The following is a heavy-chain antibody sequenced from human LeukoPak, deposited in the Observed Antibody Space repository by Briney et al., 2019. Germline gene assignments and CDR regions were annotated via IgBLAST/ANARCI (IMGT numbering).Heavy chain of an antibody. CDR1: GFTLSGSA. V-gene: IGHV3-73*01. J-gene: IGHJ4*02. Sequence: GGSLRLSCAASGFTLSGSAMHWVRQASGKGLEWVGRIRSKANSYATAYAASVKGRFTISRDDSKNTAYLQMNSLKTEDTAVYYCSRHFDVVVVAATPEFDYWGQGTLVTVSS. CDR3: SRHFDVVVVAATPEFDY. D-gene: IGHD2-15*01. CDR2: IRSKANSYAT.